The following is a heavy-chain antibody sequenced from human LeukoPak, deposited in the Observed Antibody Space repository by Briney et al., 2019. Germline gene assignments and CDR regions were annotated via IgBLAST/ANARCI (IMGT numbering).Heavy chain of an antibody. J-gene: IGHJ3*02. CDR3: ARRKVSLGMGIYGDYLNQQVHDAFDI. V-gene: IGHV4-39*01. CDR1: GGSISSSSYF. Sequence: SETLSLTCTVSGGSISSSSYFWGWIRQPPGTGLEWLGSMYYSGSTYYNPSLKSRVTISVDTSKNQFSLKLSSVTAADTAVYYCARRKVSLGMGIYGDYLNQQVHDAFDIWGQGTMVTVSS. D-gene: IGHD4-17*01. CDR2: MYYSGST.